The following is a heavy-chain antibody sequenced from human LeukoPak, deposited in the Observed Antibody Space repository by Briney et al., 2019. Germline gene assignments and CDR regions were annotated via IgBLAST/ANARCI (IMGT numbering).Heavy chain of an antibody. Sequence: SETLSLTCTVSGGSISSSSYYWGWLRQPPGKGLEWIGSIYYSGSTYYNPSLKSRVTISVDTSKNQFSLKLSSVTAADTAVYYCARHQYYYDSSGFSDFDPWGQGTLVTVSS. D-gene: IGHD3-22*01. V-gene: IGHV4-39*01. CDR2: IYYSGST. CDR1: GGSISSSSYY. CDR3: ARHQYYYDSSGFSDFDP. J-gene: IGHJ5*02.